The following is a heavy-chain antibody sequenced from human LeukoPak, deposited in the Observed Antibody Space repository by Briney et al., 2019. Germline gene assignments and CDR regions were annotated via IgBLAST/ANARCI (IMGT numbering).Heavy chain of an antibody. J-gene: IGHJ4*02. CDR1: GFTFSSYA. V-gene: IGHV3-23*01. CDR3: AKDRGSGWALFDY. CDR2: ISGSGGST. Sequence: PGGSLRLSCAASGFTFSSYAMSWVRQAPGKGLEWVSAISGSGGSTYYADSVKGRFTISRDSSKNTLYLQMNSLRAEDTAVYYCAKDRGSGWALFDYWGQGTLVTVSS. D-gene: IGHD6-19*01.